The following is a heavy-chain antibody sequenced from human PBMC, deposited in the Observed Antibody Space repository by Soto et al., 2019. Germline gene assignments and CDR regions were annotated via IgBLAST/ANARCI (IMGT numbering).Heavy chain of an antibody. CDR2: TYYRSKWYN. D-gene: IGHD6-19*01. CDR3: ARGVAGTLSFTWFDP. J-gene: IGHJ5*02. CDR1: GDSVSSNSAA. V-gene: IGHV6-1*01. Sequence: QPLSLTCAISGDSVSSNSAAWNWIRQSPSRGLEWLGRTYYRSKWYNDYAVSVKSRITINPDTSKNQFSLQLNSVTPEDTAVYYCARGVAGTLSFTWFDPWGQGPLVTVSS.